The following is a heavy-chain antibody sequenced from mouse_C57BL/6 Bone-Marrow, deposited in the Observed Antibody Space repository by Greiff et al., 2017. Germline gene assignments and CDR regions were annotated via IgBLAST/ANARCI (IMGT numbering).Heavy chain of an antibody. V-gene: IGHV1-64*01. CDR1: GYTFTSYW. CDR3: ASYYDYDRGNAMDY. J-gene: IGHJ4*01. Sequence: QVQLKQSGAELVKPGASVKLSCKASGYTFTSYWMHWVKQRPGQGLEWIGMIHPKSGSTNYNEKFKSKATLTVDKSSSTAYMQLSSLTSEDSAVYYCASYYDYDRGNAMDYWGQGTSVTVSS. CDR2: IHPKSGST. D-gene: IGHD2-4*01.